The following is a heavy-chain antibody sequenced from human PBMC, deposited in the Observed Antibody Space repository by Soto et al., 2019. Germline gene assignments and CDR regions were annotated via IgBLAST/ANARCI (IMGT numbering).Heavy chain of an antibody. J-gene: IGHJ3*02. Sequence: QVQLQESGPGLVKPSQTLSLTCTVSGGSISSGDYYWSWIRQPPGKGLEWIGYIYYSGSTYYNPSLKRPVTISVDPSKNQFSLKLSSVTAADTAVYYCARDPVVTPEAFAIWGQGTMVTVSS. CDR3: ARDPVVTPEAFAI. CDR1: GGSISSGDYY. D-gene: IGHD2-21*02. V-gene: IGHV4-30-4*01. CDR2: IYYSGST.